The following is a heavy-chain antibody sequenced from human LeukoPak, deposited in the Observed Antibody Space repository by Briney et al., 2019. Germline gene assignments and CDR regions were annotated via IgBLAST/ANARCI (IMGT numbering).Heavy chain of an antibody. V-gene: IGHV3-23*01. J-gene: IGHJ3*01. CDR3: ARCQIAAAGTGAFDV. CDR1: GFSFSTYA. D-gene: IGHD6-13*01. Sequence: GGSLRLSCAASGFSFSTYAMTWVRQAPGKGLEWVSAFSATDGSTQYAESVKGRFAISKDSTTNTLFLQINSLRAEDTAVYYCARCQIAAAGTGAFDVWGQGTMVTVSS. CDR2: FSATDGST.